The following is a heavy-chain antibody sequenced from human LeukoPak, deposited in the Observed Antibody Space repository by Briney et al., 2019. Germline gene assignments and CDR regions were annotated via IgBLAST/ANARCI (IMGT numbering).Heavy chain of an antibody. J-gene: IGHJ4*02. D-gene: IGHD3-10*01. CDR2: IYPGDSDT. CDR1: GYIFTSHW. V-gene: IGHV5-51*01. CDR3: ARRLLYVGDY. Sequence: GESLKISCKGSGYIFTSHWIAWVRQMPGKGVGWMGIIYPGDSDTRYNPYFQAQATISAEKSISPAYLQWSSLKASDCAMYCCARRLLYVGDYWGQGTLVTVSS.